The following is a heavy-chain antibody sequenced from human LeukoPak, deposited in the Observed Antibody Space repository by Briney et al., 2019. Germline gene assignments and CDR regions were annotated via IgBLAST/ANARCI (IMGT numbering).Heavy chain of an antibody. CDR3: DREKGYCSSTSCHTGYNWFDP. CDR2: IYYSGST. J-gene: IGHJ5*02. CDR1: GGSISSGDYY. D-gene: IGHD2-2*02. V-gene: IGHV4-30-4*08. Sequence: SQTLSLTCTVSGGSISSGDYYWSWLRQPPGTGLEWIGYIYYSGSTYYNPSLKRRVTISVDTSKNQFSLKLSSVTAADTAVYYCDREKGYCSSTSCHTGYNWFDPWGQGTLVTVSS.